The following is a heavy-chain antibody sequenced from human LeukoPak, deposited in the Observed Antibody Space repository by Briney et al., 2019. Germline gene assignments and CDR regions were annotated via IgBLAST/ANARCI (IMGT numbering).Heavy chain of an antibody. Sequence: SETLSLTCAVYGGSFSGYYWSWIRQPPGKGLEWIGEINHSGSTNYNPSLKSRVTISVDTSKNQFSLKLSSVTAADTAVYYCARGGKRNRNCSSTSCYVPYYYGMDVWGQGTTVTVSS. CDR3: ARGGKRNRNCSSTSCYVPYYYGMDV. D-gene: IGHD2-2*01. J-gene: IGHJ6*02. CDR2: INHSGST. V-gene: IGHV4-34*01. CDR1: GGSFSGYY.